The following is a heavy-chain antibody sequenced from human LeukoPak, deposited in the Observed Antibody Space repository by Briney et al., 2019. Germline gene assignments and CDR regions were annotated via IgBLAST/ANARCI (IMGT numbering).Heavy chain of an antibody. Sequence: ASVKVSCKASGYTFTSYGISWVRQAPGQGLEWMGWISAYNGNTNYAQKLQGRVTMTTDTSTSTAYMGLRSLRSDDTAVYYCARVHSGGYSSSWYPDRGLIDYWGQGTLVTVSS. J-gene: IGHJ4*02. CDR1: GYTFTSYG. CDR3: ARVHSGGYSSSWYPDRGLIDY. D-gene: IGHD6-13*01. CDR2: ISAYNGNT. V-gene: IGHV1-18*01.